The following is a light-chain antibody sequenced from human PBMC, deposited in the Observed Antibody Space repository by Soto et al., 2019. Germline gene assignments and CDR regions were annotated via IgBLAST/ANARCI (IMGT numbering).Light chain of an antibody. CDR3: QSYGTGLSGLYV. J-gene: IGLJ1*01. CDR2: GNS. Sequence: QSVLTQPPSVSGAPGQRVTISCTGSSSNIGAGRDVHWYQQLPGTAPKLLIYGNSNRPSGVPDRFSVSKSGASASLAISGLRAEDEGDYFCQSYGTGLSGLYVFGTGTKLPVL. V-gene: IGLV1-40*01. CDR1: SSNIGAGRD.